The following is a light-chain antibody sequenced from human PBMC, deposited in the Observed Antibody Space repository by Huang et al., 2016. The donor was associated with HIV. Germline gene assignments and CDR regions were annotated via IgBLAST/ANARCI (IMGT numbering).Light chain of an antibody. J-gene: IGKJ2*01. V-gene: IGKV1-39*01. Sequence: DIQMTQFPTSLSASVEDRVTITCRAGQAIDKYLNWYQQKSGSAPRLLIDGASKLQSGGPSRFSGRASGTHFSLTINSLQPDDSAIYYCQQSYRTPRTFGQGTNLEI. CDR3: QQSYRTPRT. CDR1: QAIDKY. CDR2: GAS.